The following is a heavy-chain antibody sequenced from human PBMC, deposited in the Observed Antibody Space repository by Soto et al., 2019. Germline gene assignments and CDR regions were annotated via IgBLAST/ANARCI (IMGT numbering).Heavy chain of an antibody. Sequence: EVQLVESGGGLIQPGGSLRLSCAASGFTVSTNYMSWVRQAPGKGLEWLSVIYSGGSTYYADSVKGRFTISRDNSKNTLYLPMIGLRVEDTSVYYCAIRSGSHGWGQGTTVTVSS. CDR3: AIRSGSHG. D-gene: IGHD1-26*01. CDR1: GFTVSTNY. V-gene: IGHV3-53*01. CDR2: IYSGGST. J-gene: IGHJ6*02.